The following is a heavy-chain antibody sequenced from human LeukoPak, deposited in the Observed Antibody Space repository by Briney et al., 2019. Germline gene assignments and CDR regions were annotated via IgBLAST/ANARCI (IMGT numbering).Heavy chain of an antibody. CDR3: AREARGTRAAFDV. Sequence: GGSLRLSCAASGFTFSSHWMSWVRQAPGKGLEWAANIKEDGTHKYYVGSVRGRFTISRDNAKNSLYLQMNCLRAEDTAIYYCAREARGTRAAFDVWGQGTMVTVFS. J-gene: IGHJ3*01. D-gene: IGHD2-8*01. V-gene: IGHV3-7*01. CDR2: IKEDGTHK. CDR1: GFTFSSHW.